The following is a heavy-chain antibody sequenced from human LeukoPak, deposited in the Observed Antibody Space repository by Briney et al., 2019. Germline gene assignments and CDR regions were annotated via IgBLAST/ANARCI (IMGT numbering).Heavy chain of an antibody. CDR1: GGSISNYY. CDR2: IYTSENT. D-gene: IGHD2-2*01. Sequence: SETLSLTCTVSGGSISNYYWNWIRQSPGKGLEWIGRIYTSENTNYNPSLKSRVTMSVDTSRNQFSLKLTSVTAADSAVYYCARTRCTSISCLAHDAFDIWGQGTMVTVSS. CDR3: ARTRCTSISCLAHDAFDI. J-gene: IGHJ3*02. V-gene: IGHV4-4*07.